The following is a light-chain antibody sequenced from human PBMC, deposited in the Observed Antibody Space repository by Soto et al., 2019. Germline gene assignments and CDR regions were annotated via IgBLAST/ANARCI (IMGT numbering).Light chain of an antibody. CDR2: GAS. CDR1: QSVXXSY. Sequence: EIVLTQSPGTLSXXXXXXATLSCRASQSVXXSYLAWYQQKPGQAPRLLIYGASSRATGIPDRFSGSGSGTDFTLTISRLEPEDFAVYYCQQYGSSPRTFGQGTKVEIK. J-gene: IGKJ1*01. CDR3: QQYGSSPRT. V-gene: IGKV3-20*01.